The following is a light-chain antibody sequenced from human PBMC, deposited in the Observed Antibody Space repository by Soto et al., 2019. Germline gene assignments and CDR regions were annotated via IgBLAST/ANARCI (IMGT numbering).Light chain of an antibody. Sequence: DIQMTQSPSTLSASVGDRVTITCRASQSVSGWLAWYQQKPGKAPKLLISDASSLHGGVTSRFSGSGSGTEFPLAGSSVQPDAGATYDGEQYNSYFTFGGGTKVEIK. CDR2: DAS. CDR3: EQYNSYFT. V-gene: IGKV1-5*01. CDR1: QSVSGW. J-gene: IGKJ4*01.